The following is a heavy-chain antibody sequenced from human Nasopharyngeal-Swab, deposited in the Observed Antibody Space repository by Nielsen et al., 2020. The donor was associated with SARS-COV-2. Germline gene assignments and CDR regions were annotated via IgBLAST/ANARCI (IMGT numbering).Heavy chain of an antibody. Sequence: SLKISCAASGFTFDDYTMHWVRQAPGKGLEWVSGINWNSGRKGYADSVKGRFTISRDNAKNSLYLLVNSLRSEDTALYYCARGTADYSNPSFDYWGQGTLVTIPP. CDR2: INWNSGRK. V-gene: IGHV3-9*01. J-gene: IGHJ4*02. D-gene: IGHD4-11*01. CDR3: ARGTADYSNPSFDY. CDR1: GFTFDDYT.